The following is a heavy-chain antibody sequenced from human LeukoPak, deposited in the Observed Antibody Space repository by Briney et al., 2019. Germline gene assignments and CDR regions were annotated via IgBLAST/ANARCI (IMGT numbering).Heavy chain of an antibody. D-gene: IGHD5-18*01. J-gene: IGHJ4*02. CDR1: GFTFSNYW. CDR3: AREGGVGYREEYYLDY. V-gene: IGHV3-33*08. Sequence: GGSLRLSCATSGFTFSNYWMIWVRQAPGKGLEWVAVIWYDGSNKYYADSVKGRFTISRDNSKNTLYLQMNSLRAEDTAVYYCAREGGVGYREEYYLDYWGQGTLVTVSS. CDR2: IWYDGSNK.